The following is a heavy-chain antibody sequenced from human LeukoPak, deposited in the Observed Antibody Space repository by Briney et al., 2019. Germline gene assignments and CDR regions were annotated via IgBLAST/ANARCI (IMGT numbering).Heavy chain of an antibody. CDR1: GFTFSSYS. CDR3: ARDSAVAGTY. J-gene: IGHJ4*02. D-gene: IGHD6-19*01. V-gene: IGHV3-21*01. Sequence: PGGSLRLSCAASGFTFSSYSMNWVCQAPGKGLEWVSSISSSSSYMYYADSVKGRFTISRDNAKNSLYLQMNSLRAEDTAVYYCARDSAVAGTYWGQGTLVTVSS. CDR2: ISSSSSYM.